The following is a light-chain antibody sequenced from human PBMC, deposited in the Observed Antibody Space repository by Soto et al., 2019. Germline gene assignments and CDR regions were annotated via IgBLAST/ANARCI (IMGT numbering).Light chain of an antibody. CDR2: EVS. J-gene: IGLJ2*01. CDR1: RSDVGGYKY. V-gene: IGLV2-14*01. Sequence: QSALTQPASVSGSPGQSITISCTGTRSDVGGYKYVSWYQQHPDKAPKLIIFEVSNRPSGISSRFSGSKSSNTASLTIYGIQAEDEADYDNASYTSSSTSVIFGRGTKLTVL. CDR3: ASYTSSSTSVI.